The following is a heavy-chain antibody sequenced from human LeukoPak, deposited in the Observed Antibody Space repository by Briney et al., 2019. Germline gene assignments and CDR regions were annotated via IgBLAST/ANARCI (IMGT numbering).Heavy chain of an antibody. CDR1: GVSFSGYY. CDR2: INHSGST. V-gene: IGHV4-34*01. CDR3: ARHALLRVFDP. D-gene: IGHD2-8*01. Sequence: SETLSLTCAVYGVSFSGYYWSWIRQPPGKGLEWIGEINHSGSTNYNPSLKSRVTISVDTSKNQFSLKLSSVTAADTAVYYCARHALLRVFDPWGQGTLVTVSS. J-gene: IGHJ5*02.